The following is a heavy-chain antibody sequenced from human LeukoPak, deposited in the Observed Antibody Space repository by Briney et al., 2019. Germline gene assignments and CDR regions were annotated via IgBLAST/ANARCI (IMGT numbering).Heavy chain of an antibody. Sequence: GGSLRLSCAASGFTFDDYGMSWVRQAPGKGLEWVSYISSSGSTIYYADSVKGRFTISRDNAKNSLYLQMNSLRAEDTAVYYCARERDIAAAEFDYWGQGTLVTVSS. D-gene: IGHD6-13*01. CDR3: ARERDIAAAEFDY. V-gene: IGHV3-11*01. CDR1: GFTFDDYG. J-gene: IGHJ4*02. CDR2: ISSSGSTI.